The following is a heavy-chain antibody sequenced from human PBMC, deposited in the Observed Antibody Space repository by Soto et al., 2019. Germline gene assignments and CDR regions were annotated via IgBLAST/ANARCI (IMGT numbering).Heavy chain of an antibody. V-gene: IGHV4-59*01. CDR1: GGSISSYY. D-gene: IGHD3-10*01. J-gene: IGHJ4*02. CDR2: IYYSGST. Sequence: PSDTLSLTCTVSGGSISSYYWSWIRQPPGKGLEWIGYIYYSGSTNYNPSLKSRVTISVDTSKNQFSLKLSSVTAADTAVYYCASNGSFEGLYCFDYWGQGTLVTVSS. CDR3: ASNGSFEGLYCFDY.